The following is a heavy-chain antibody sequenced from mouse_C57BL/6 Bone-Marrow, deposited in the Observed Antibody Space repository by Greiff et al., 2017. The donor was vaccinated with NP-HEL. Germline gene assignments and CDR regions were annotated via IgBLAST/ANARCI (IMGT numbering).Heavy chain of an antibody. J-gene: IGHJ3*01. CDR3: TTSDYDYDDYTAWFAY. CDR1: GFNFKDDY. Sequence: VQLKQSGAELVRPGASVKLSCTASGFNFKDDYMHWVKQRPEQGLEWIGWIDPENGDTEYASKFQGKATITADTSSNTAYLQLSSLTSEDTAVYYCTTSDYDYDDYTAWFAYWGQGTLVTVSA. V-gene: IGHV14-4*01. D-gene: IGHD2-4*01. CDR2: IDPENGDT.